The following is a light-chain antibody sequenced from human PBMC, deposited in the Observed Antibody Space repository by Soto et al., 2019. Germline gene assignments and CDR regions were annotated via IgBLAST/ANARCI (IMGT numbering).Light chain of an antibody. CDR1: SSDVGGHNY. CDR2: EVS. CDR3: SSYTTSSTRV. J-gene: IGLJ1*01. Sequence: QSVLTQPASVSGSPGQSITISCTGTSSDVGGHNYVSWYQQHPGKAPKLMIYEVSNRPSGVSYRFSGSKSGNTASLTISGLQAEDEADYYCSSYTTSSTRVFGTGTKLTVL. V-gene: IGLV2-14*01.